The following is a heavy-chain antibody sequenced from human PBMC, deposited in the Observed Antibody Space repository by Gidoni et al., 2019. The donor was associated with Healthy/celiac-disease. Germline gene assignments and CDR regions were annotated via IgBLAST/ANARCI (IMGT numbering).Heavy chain of an antibody. V-gene: IGHV1-69*01. D-gene: IGHD2-15*01. J-gene: IGHJ2*01. CDR1: GGTFSSYA. CDR2: IIPIFGTA. Sequence: QVQLVQSGAEVKKPGSSVKVSCKASGGTFSSYAISWVRQAPGQGLEWMGGIIPIFGTANYAQKFQGRVTITADESTSTAYMELSSLRSEDTAVYYCARFVVVVAATIPPDWYFDLWGRGTLVTVSS. CDR3: ARFVVVVAATIPPDWYFDL.